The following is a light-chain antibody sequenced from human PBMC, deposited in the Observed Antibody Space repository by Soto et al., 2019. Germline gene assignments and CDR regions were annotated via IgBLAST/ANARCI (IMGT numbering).Light chain of an antibody. Sequence: DIVMTQSPLSLPVTPGEPASISCRSSQSLLHSDGYNYLDWYLQKPGQSPQLLIYLGSNRASGVPDRFSGSGSATNFTLKISRVEAEDVGVYYCMQTLQIPITFGGGTKVEIK. CDR1: QSLLHSDGYNY. CDR3: MQTLQIPIT. CDR2: LGS. J-gene: IGKJ4*01. V-gene: IGKV2-28*01.